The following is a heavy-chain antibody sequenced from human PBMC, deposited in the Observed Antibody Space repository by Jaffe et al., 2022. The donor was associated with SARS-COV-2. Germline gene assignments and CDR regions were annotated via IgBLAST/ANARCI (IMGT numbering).Heavy chain of an antibody. CDR2: ISGSGGST. V-gene: IGHV3-23*01. J-gene: IGHJ5*02. CDR1: GFTFSSYA. Sequence: EVQLLESGGGLVQPGGSLRLSCAASGFTFSSYAMSWVRQAPGKGLEWVSAISGSGGSTYYADSVKGRFTISRDNSKNTLYLQMNSLRAEDTAVYYCAKDLIAAGLLHNWFDPWGQGTLVTVSS. D-gene: IGHD6-13*01. CDR3: AKDLIAAGLLHNWFDP.